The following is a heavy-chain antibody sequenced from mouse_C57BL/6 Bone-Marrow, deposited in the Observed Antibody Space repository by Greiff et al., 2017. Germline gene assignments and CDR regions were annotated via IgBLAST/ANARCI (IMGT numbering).Heavy chain of an antibody. J-gene: IGHJ2*01. D-gene: IGHD1-3*01. V-gene: IGHV1-39*01. Sequence: VQLQQSGPELVKPGASVKISCKASGYSFTDYNMNWVKQSNGKSLEWIGVINPNYGTTSYNQKFKGKATLTVDQSASTAYMQLNSLTSEDSAVXYWAKDGTGRSSFDYWGQGTTLTVSS. CDR2: INPNYGTT. CDR3: AKDGTGRSSFDY. CDR1: GYSFTDYN.